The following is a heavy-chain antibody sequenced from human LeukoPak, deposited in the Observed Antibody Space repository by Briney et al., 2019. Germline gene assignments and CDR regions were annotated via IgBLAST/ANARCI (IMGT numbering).Heavy chain of an antibody. CDR3: ARLPPRRRLRYFVTAEPREWFDP. V-gene: IGHV4-4*02. D-gene: IGHD3-9*01. J-gene: IGHJ5*02. Sequence: SGTLSLTCAVSGGSISSSNWWSWVRQPPGKGLEWIGEIYHSGSTNYNPSLKSRVTISVDKSKNQFSLKLSSVTAADTAVYYCARLPPRRRLRYFVTAEPREWFDPWGQGTLVTVSS. CDR1: GGSISSSNW. CDR2: IYHSGST.